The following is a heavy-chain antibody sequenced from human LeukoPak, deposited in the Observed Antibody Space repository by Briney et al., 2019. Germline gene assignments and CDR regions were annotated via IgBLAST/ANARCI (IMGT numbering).Heavy chain of an antibody. CDR2: IYTTGST. CDR3: ARDSNPGRAFDF. J-gene: IGHJ3*01. CDR1: GGSISSYY. Sequence: SETLSLTCTVSGGSISSYYWSWIQQPAGKGLEWIGRIYTTGSTNYNPSLKSRVTMSVDTSKNQFSLNLSSVTAADTAVYYCARDSNPGRAFDFWGQGTMVTVSS. V-gene: IGHV4-4*07. D-gene: IGHD3-10*01.